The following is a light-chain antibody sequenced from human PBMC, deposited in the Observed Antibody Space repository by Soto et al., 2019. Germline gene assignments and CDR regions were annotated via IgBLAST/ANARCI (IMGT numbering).Light chain of an antibody. V-gene: IGKV3-20*01. J-gene: IGKJ5*01. Sequence: EIVLTQSPGTLSLSPEERPTLSCRASQSVSSSYLAWYQQKPGQAPRXXIYGASSRATGISDRFSGSGSGTDLTITISRVEPEDFEVYYCQQYGSLPITFGQGTRLEIK. CDR3: QQYGSLPIT. CDR2: GAS. CDR1: QSVSSSY.